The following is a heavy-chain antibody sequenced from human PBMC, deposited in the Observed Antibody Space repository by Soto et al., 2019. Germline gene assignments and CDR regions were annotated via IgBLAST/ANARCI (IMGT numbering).Heavy chain of an antibody. D-gene: IGHD3-10*01. CDR3: AREGSPADY. CDR2: ISAYNGNP. V-gene: IGHV1-18*01. Sequence: QVQLVQSGAKGKNPGASVKASCKAFGYTFTTFGITWGGQAPGQGLEWRGWISAYNGNPNSAQKLQGRVTMTTDTTTSTAYMELRSLRSDDTAVYYCAREGSPADYWGQGTLVTVSS. CDR1: GYTFTTFG. J-gene: IGHJ4*02.